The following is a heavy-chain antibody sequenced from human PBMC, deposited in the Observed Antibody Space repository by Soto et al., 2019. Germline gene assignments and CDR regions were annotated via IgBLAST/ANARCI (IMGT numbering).Heavy chain of an antibody. CDR3: ARGGYSSGWSDMSEPFVP. CDR1: GFTLCHYY. Sequence: GGSLRLPCAPCGFTLCHYYMSWIRQAPGMELEWVSYISSSRSTIDYPDSVKGRFTISRDNAKNSLYLQMNSLRAEDTAVYYCARGGYSSGWSDMSEPFVPWCQGTLLTVSS. J-gene: IGHJ5*02. V-gene: IGHV3-11*01. CDR2: ISSSRSTI. D-gene: IGHD6-19*01.